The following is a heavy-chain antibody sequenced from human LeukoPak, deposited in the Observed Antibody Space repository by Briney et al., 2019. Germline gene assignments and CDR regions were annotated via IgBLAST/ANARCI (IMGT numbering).Heavy chain of an antibody. J-gene: IGHJ3*02. D-gene: IGHD2-2*01. V-gene: IGHV4-34*01. CDR3: ASTPLGIVVVPAAMTDAFDI. CDR2: INHSGST. Sequence: SETLSLTCAVYGGPFSGYYWSLIRQPPGKGLEWIGEINHSGSTIYNPSLKSRVTISVDTSKNQFSLKLSSVTAADTAVYYCASTPLGIVVVPAAMTDAFDIWGQGTMVTVSS. CDR1: GGPFSGYY.